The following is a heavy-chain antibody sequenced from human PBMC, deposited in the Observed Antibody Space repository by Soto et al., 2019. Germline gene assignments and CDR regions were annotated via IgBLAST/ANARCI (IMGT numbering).Heavy chain of an antibody. Sequence: GGSLRLSCAASGFTFISYAMSWVRQAPGKGLEWVSAISGSGGSTYYADSVKGRFTISRDNSKNTLYLQMNSLRAEDTAVYYCAKNLAVAGGEIPYFDYWGQGTLVTVSS. V-gene: IGHV3-23*01. CDR1: GFTFISYA. CDR3: AKNLAVAGGEIPYFDY. J-gene: IGHJ4*02. CDR2: ISGSGGST. D-gene: IGHD6-19*01.